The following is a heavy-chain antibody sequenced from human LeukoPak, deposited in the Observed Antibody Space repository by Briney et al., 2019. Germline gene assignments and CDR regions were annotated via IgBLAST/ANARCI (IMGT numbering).Heavy chain of an antibody. CDR1: GGSISSYY. V-gene: IGHV4-59*08. CDR2: IYYSGST. Sequence: PSETLSLTCTVSGGSISSYYWSWIRQPPGKGLEWIGYIYYSGSTNYNPSLNGRVTMSVDTAKNQFSLTLSSVTAADTAVYYCARRGVYPRAYDIWGQGTMVTVSS. J-gene: IGHJ3*02. D-gene: IGHD2/OR15-2a*01. CDR3: ARRGVYPRAYDI.